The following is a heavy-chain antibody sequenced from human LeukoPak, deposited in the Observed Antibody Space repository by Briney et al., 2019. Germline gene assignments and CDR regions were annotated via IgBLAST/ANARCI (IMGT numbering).Heavy chain of an antibody. CDR1: GGTFSSYA. CDR3: ARDGYGRLRPNYYYYYMDV. V-gene: IGHV1-69*13. J-gene: IGHJ6*03. D-gene: IGHD1-1*01. Sequence: ASVKVSCKASGGTFSSYAISWVRQAPGQGLEWMGGIIPIFGTANYAQKFQGRVTITADESTSTAYMELSSLRSEDTAVYYCARDGYGRLRPNYYYYYMDVWGKGTTVTVSS. CDR2: IIPIFGTA.